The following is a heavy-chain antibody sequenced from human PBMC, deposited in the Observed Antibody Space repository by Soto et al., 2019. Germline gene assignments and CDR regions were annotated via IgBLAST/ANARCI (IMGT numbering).Heavy chain of an antibody. CDR2: IKSDGSST. V-gene: IGHV3-74*01. CDR3: VGFGDAFEI. CDR1: GFTFSSYW. J-gene: IGHJ3*02. Sequence: PGGSLRLSCAASGFTFSSYWMHWVRQAPGKGLVWVSRIKSDGSSTSYADSVKGRFTISRDNAKNTLYLQMNSLRVEDTAVYYCVGFGDAFEIWGQGTMVTVSS. D-gene: IGHD3-10*01.